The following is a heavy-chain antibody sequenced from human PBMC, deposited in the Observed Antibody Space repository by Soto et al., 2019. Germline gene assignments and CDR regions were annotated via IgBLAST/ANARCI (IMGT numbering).Heavy chain of an antibody. CDR3: ARAGGLGATAVDY. Sequence: QLQLQEAGLGLVKPSQTLSLTCAVSGGSISSGGYSWSWIRQPPGDGLEWIGYIYHGSTYYNPSLKSRVTISVARSKNQFSLKLSSVTAAATAVYYCARAGGLGATAVDYWGQGNLVTVSS. CDR2: IYHGST. V-gene: IGHV4-30-2*01. CDR1: GGSISSGGYS. J-gene: IGHJ4*02. D-gene: IGHD6-13*01.